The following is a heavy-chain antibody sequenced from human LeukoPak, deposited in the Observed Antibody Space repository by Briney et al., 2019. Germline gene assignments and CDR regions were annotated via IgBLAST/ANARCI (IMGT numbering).Heavy chain of an antibody. CDR3: AKWGNYDILTGYYDPDY. Sequence: PGGSLRLSCAASGFTFSSYGMHWVRQAPGKGLEWVAVIWYDGSNKYYADSVKGRFTISRDTSKNTLFLQMNSLRAEDTAVYYCAKWGNYDILTGYYDPDYWGQGTLVTVSS. CDR1: GFTFSSYG. V-gene: IGHV3-33*03. CDR2: IWYDGSNK. D-gene: IGHD3-9*01. J-gene: IGHJ4*02.